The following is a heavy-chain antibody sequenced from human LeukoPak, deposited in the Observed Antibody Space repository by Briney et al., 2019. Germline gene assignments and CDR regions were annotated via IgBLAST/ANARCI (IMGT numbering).Heavy chain of an antibody. CDR1: GFTFSSYS. D-gene: IGHD2-15*01. J-gene: IGHJ4*02. V-gene: IGHV3-21*01. CDR2: ISSSSSYI. CDR3: ASRYCSGGSCYSQY. Sequence: GGSLRLSCAASGFTFSSYSMNWVRQAPGKGLEWVSSISSSSSYIYYADSVKGRFTISRDNAKNSLYLQMNSLRAEDTAVYYCASRYCSGGSCYSQYWGQGTLVTVSS.